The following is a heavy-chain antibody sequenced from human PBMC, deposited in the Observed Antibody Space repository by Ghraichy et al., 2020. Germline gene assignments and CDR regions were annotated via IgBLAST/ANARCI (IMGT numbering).Heavy chain of an antibody. CDR2: IYYSGST. D-gene: IGHD4-23*01. V-gene: IGHV4-31*03. CDR1: GGSISSGGYY. J-gene: IGHJ5*02. Sequence: SETLSLTCTVSGGSISSGGYYWSWIRQHPGKGLEWIGYIYYSGSTYYNPSLKSRVTISVDTSKNQFSLKLSSVTAADTAVYYCARERFDGGNSIIDPWGQGTLVTVSS. CDR3: ARERFDGGNSIIDP.